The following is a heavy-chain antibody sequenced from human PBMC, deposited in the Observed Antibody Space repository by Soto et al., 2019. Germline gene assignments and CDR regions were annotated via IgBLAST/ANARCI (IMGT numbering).Heavy chain of an antibody. J-gene: IGHJ4*02. CDR3: AKVFDDFWSGYFFDY. CDR1: GFAFNTYA. D-gene: IGHD3-3*01. V-gene: IGHV3-23*01. Sequence: AGGSLRLSCAASGFAFNTYAMDWVRQAPGKGLEWVSSISGSGDRTYYADSVKGRFTISRDNSKNTLYLQMNSLRAEDTAVYYCAKVFDDFWSGYFFDYWGQGTLVTVSS. CDR2: ISGSGDRT.